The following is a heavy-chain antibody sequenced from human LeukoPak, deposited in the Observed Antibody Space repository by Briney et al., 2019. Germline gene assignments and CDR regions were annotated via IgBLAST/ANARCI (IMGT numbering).Heavy chain of an antibody. J-gene: IGHJ6*02. Sequence: PGGSLRLSCAASGFTFSRSAMHWARQAPGKGLEWVAVISYDGSNKYYADSVKGRFTISRDNSKNTLYLQMNSLRAEDTAVYYCAKDQWGAENWGSYYYYYYGMDVWGQGTTVTVSS. CDR1: GFTFSRSA. D-gene: IGHD7-27*01. CDR2: ISYDGSNK. CDR3: AKDQWGAENWGSYYYYYYGMDV. V-gene: IGHV3-30*04.